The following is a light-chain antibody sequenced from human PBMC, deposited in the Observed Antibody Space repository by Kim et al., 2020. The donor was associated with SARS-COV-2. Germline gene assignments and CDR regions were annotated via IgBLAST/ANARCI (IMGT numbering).Light chain of an antibody. Sequence: VSPGQTASITCAGDKLGDKYVCWYQQKPGQSPVLVIYQDSKRPSGIPERFSGSNSGNTATLTISGTQAMDEADYYCQGWDSSTHYVFGTGTKVTVL. CDR3: QGWDSSTHYV. CDR2: QDS. J-gene: IGLJ1*01. CDR1: KLGDKY. V-gene: IGLV3-1*01.